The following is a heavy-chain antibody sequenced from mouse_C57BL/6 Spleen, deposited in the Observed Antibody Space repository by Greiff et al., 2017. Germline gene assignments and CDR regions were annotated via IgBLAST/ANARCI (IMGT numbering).Heavy chain of an antibody. Sequence: VQLQQSGAELVRPGTSVKVSCKASGYAFTNYLIEWVKQRPGQGLEWIGVINPGRGGTNYNEKFKGKATLPAAKSSSTAYMLLSTLTSEDSAVYFCASAGLDYDSSWFAYWGQGTLVTVSA. CDR2: INPGRGGT. V-gene: IGHV1-54*01. D-gene: IGHD1-1*01. CDR1: GYAFTNYL. J-gene: IGHJ3*01. CDR3: ASAGLDYDSSWFAY.